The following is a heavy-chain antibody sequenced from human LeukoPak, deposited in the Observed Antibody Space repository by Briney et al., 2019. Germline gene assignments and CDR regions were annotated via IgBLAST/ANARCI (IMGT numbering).Heavy chain of an antibody. CDR2: IIPMSETP. Sequence: ASVKVSCKASGGTFSINAITWVRQAPGQGLEWMGGIIPMSETPKYTQKFQGRVTIATDESTNTAYMELSSLRSEDTAVYYCARDKNSGECVSNSCYGVWPLDIWGQGTMVTVS. V-gene: IGHV1-69*05. J-gene: IGHJ3*02. CDR3: ARDKNSGECVSNSCYGVWPLDI. CDR1: GGTFSINA. D-gene: IGHD2-2*01.